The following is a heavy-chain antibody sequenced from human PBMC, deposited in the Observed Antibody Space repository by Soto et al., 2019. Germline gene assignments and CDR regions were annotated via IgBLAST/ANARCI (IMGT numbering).Heavy chain of an antibody. CDR3: ARVRKNNMVRGP. J-gene: IGHJ5*02. D-gene: IGHD3-10*01. Sequence: QVQLQESGPGLVKPSQTLSLTCTVSGGSISSGGYYWGWIRQHPGKGLEWIGYVYYSGSTYYNSSLKIRVTITVDTSKKTFSLKLSSVTAADTAVYCCARVRKNNMVRGPWGQGTLVTVSS. CDR2: VYYSGST. CDR1: GGSISSGGYY. V-gene: IGHV4-31*03.